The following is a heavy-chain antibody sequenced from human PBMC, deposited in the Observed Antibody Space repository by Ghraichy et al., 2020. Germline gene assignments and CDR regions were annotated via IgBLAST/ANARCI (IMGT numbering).Heavy chain of an antibody. V-gene: IGHV4-59*01. D-gene: IGHD3-10*01. J-gene: IGHJ6*02. CDR1: GGSISSYY. Sequence: TLSLTCTVSGGSISSYYWSWIRQPPGKGLEWIGYMHDSGSTDYNPSLKSRVTVSVDTSKNQFSLKLRSVTAADTAMYYCTRAEYYYGSSYGMDVWGQGTTVTVSS. CDR2: MHDSGST. CDR3: TRAEYYYGSSYGMDV.